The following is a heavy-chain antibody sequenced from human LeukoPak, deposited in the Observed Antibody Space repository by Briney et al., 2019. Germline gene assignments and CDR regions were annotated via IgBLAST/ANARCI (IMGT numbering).Heavy chain of an antibody. CDR1: GGSISSGGYY. J-gene: IGHJ4*02. Sequence: PSETLSLTCTVSGGSISSGGYYWSWIRQHPGKGLEWIGYIYYSGSTYNNPSLKSRVTISVDTSKNQFSLKLSSVTAADTAVYYCARVGGAAAFDYWGQGTLVTVSS. V-gene: IGHV4-31*03. CDR3: ARVGGAAAFDY. CDR2: IYYSGST. D-gene: IGHD2-2*01.